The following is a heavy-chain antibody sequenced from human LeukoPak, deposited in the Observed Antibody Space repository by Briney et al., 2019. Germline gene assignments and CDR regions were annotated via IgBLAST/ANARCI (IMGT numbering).Heavy chain of an antibody. Sequence: SETLSLTCAVYGGSFSGYYWSWIRQPPGKGLEWIGEINHSGSTNYNPSLKSRVTISVDTSKNQFSLKLSSVTAADTAVYYCARQGRLPDYWGQGTLVTVSS. J-gene: IGHJ4*02. D-gene: IGHD3-10*01. V-gene: IGHV4-34*01. CDR3: ARQGRLPDY. CDR2: INHSGST. CDR1: GGSFSGYY.